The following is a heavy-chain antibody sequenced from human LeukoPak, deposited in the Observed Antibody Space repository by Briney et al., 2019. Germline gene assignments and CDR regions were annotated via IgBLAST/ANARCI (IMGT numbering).Heavy chain of an antibody. CDR2: IYPDDSRT. D-gene: IGHD2/OR15-2a*01. CDR3: ARPDYFASHD. CDR1: GYTFPKSW. Sequence: PGESLKISCKGSGYTFPKSWIGWVRQMPGKGLEWMAIIYPDDSRTKYSPSFQGQVTISADRSINTAYLQWSSLRASDTAMYYCARPDYFASHDWGQGTLVTVSS. V-gene: IGHV5-51*01. J-gene: IGHJ4*02.